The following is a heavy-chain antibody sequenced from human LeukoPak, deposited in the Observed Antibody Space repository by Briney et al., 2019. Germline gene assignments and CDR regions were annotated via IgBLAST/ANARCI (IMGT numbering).Heavy chain of an antibody. CDR3: ARQLWANYFDY. CDR2: IYYSGST. Sequence: SETLSLTCTVSGGSISSYYWSWIRQPPGKGLEWIGYIYYSGSTNYNPSLKSRVTISVDTSKSQFSLKLSSVTAADTAVYYCARQLWANYFDYWGQGTLVTVSS. D-gene: IGHD5-18*01. CDR1: GGSISSYY. J-gene: IGHJ4*02. V-gene: IGHV4-59*08.